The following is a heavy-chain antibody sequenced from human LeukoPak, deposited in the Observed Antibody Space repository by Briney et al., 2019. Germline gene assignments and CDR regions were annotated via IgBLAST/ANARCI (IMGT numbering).Heavy chain of an antibody. CDR2: IRYDGSNK. V-gene: IGHV3-30*02. CDR3: AKDQSSGSYEDY. J-gene: IGHJ4*02. CDR1: GFTFSSYG. Sequence: PGGSLRLSCAASGFTFSSYGMPWVRQAPGKGLEWVAFIRYDGSNKYYADSVKGRFTISRDNSKNTLYLQMNSLRAEDTAVYYCAKDQSSGSYEDYWGQGTLVTVSS. D-gene: IGHD3-10*01.